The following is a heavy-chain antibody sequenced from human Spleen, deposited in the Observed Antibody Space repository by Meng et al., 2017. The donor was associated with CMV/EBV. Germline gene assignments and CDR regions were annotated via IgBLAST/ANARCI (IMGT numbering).Heavy chain of an antibody. CDR1: GDSVSNGSYY. V-gene: IGHV4-61*01. CDR3: ARGPRRGYIDC. CDR2: FYYIGNT. J-gene: IGHJ4*02. Sequence: SETLSLTCTVSGDSVSNGSYYWSWIRQPPGKGLEYIGFFYYIGNTNNNPSLKGRVTISVDTSKNQFSLNLSSVTAADTAVDYCARGPRRGYIDCWGQGTLVTVSS.